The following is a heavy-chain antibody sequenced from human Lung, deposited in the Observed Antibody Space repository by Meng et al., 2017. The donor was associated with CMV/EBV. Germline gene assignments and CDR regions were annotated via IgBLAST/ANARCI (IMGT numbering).Heavy chain of an antibody. CDR2: ISGSGGST. Sequence: GGSLRLXCAASGFSFNNYAMTWVRQAPGKGLEWVSSISGSGGSTYYADSVKGRFTVSRDNSRNTVFVQMNSLRAEDKAIYYCVRFGGTGSSGWLGYGMDVCGPWTXVNVSS. V-gene: IGHV3-23*01. D-gene: IGHD6-19*01. J-gene: IGHJ6*02. CDR1: GFSFNNYA. CDR3: VRFGGTGSSGWLGYGMDV.